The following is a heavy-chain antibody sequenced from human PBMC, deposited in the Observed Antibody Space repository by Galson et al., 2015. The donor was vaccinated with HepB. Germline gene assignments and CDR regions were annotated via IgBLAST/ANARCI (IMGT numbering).Heavy chain of an antibody. V-gene: IGHV4-59*01. J-gene: IGHJ4*02. CDR2: IYYSGST. CDR3: ARLLAQGSSDY. D-gene: IGHD2-15*01. Sequence: SETLSLTCTVSGGSMNNYYWTWIRQPPGTGLEWIGYIYYSGSTNYNPSLKSRVTISVDTSKNQFSLKLSSVTAADTAVYYCARLLAQGSSDYWGQGTLVTVSS. CDR1: GGSMNNYY.